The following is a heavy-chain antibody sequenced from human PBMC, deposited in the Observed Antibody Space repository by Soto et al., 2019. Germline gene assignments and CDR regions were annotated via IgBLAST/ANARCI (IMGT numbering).Heavy chain of an antibody. CDR2: IYPGDHET. V-gene: IGHV5-51*01. CDR3: ARSPRSSPYFDY. J-gene: IGHJ4*02. CDR1: GYTFYNFW. D-gene: IGHD6-13*01. Sequence: GESLKISCQSSGYTFYNFWIGWVRQLPGKGLEWMGIIYPGDHETRYSPSFHGKVTISADRSINTAYLQWNSLEASDTAFYFCARSPRSSPYFDYWGQGALVTVSS.